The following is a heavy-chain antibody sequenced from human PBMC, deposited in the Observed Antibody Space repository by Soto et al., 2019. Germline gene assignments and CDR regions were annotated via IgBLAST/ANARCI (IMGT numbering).Heavy chain of an antibody. D-gene: IGHD6-19*01. J-gene: IGHJ4*01. CDR3: AREGGSGWHYYDY. CDR1: GGSVSSSSYY. CDR2: IYYTGST. Sequence: TSETLSLTCTVSGGSVSSSSYYWGWVRQPPGKGLEWIGDIYYTGSTYYSPSLESRVTMSVDTSKNQFSLELRSVSAADTAVYYCAREGGSGWHYYDYWGHGTLVTVSS. V-gene: IGHV4-39*02.